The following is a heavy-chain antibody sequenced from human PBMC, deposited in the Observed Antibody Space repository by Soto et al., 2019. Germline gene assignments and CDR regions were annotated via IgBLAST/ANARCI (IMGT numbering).Heavy chain of an antibody. CDR3: ARVAVVTAAGTSDY. Sequence: EVQLVESGGGLVQPGGSLRLSCAASGFTFSSYWMSWVRQVPGKGLEWVAYISGTSDSIPYADSVKGRFTISRDNARNSLYLQMNSLRAEDTAVYYCARVAVVTAAGTSDYWGQGTLVTVSS. J-gene: IGHJ4*02. V-gene: IGHV3-48*04. CDR1: GFTFSSYW. D-gene: IGHD6-13*01. CDR2: ISGTSDSI.